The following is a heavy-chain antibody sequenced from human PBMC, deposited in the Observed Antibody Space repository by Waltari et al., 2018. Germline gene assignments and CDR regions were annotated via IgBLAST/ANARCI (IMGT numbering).Heavy chain of an antibody. Sequence: EVQLLESGGGLVQPGGSLRLSCVASGFVFGSYAMTWVRQAPGKGLEWVSGVSAKCDFTNYADSVKGRFTISRDNSKNTLYLQMNSLRVEDAALYYCARYISRGRELMSWGQGTLVTVSS. V-gene: IGHV3-23*01. CDR3: ARYISRGRELMS. J-gene: IGHJ4*02. D-gene: IGHD1-7*01. CDR2: VSAKCDFT. CDR1: GFVFGSYA.